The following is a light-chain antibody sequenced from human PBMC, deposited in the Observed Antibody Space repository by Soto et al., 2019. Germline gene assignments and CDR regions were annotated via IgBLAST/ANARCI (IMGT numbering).Light chain of an antibody. CDR1: SSDIGGYSY. CDR2: EVG. Sequence: QSVLTQPASVAGSAGQSITISCTGASSDIGGYSYVSWYQQHPGKAPKLIIYEVGNRPSGISDRFSGSKSGNTASLTISGLRAEDEADYHCSSYTSSNFRVAFGGGTKVTVL. V-gene: IGLV2-14*01. CDR3: SSYTSSNFRVA. J-gene: IGLJ2*01.